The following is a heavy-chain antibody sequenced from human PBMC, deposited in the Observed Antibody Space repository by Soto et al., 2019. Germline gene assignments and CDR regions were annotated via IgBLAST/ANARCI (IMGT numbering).Heavy chain of an antibody. CDR1: GGSIIRVGYY. D-gene: IGHD3-10*01. J-gene: IGHJ4*02. CDR2: IFYRGST. V-gene: IGHV4-30-4*01. CDR3: ARERVDVVRGADRAFDS. Sequence: SQTLSLTCTASGGSIIRVGYYWIWIRQPPGKGLERIGYIFYRGSTYYNPSLKSRLTISLDTSKNQFFLKLSSVTAADTAVYYCARERVDVVRGADRAFDSWRQGSLGSVS.